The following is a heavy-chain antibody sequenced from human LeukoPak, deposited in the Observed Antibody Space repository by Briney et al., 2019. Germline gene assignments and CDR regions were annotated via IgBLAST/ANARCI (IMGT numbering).Heavy chain of an antibody. CDR2: ISGGGGST. J-gene: IGHJ4*02. Sequence: GGSLRLSCAASGFTFSSYAMSWVRQAPGKGLEWVSAISGGGGSTYYADSVKGRFTISRDNSKNALYLQMNSLRAEDTAVYYCAKDLIIRLYQGSSWYYWGQGTLVTVSS. D-gene: IGHD6-13*01. CDR1: GFTFSSYA. V-gene: IGHV3-23*01. CDR3: AKDLIIRLYQGSSWYY.